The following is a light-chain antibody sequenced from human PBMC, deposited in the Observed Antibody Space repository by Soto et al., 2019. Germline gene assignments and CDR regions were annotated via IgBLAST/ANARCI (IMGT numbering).Light chain of an antibody. CDR1: QSVGGF. CDR2: DTS. CDR3: QHRSNWPPMYT. J-gene: IGKJ2*01. V-gene: IGKV3-11*01. Sequence: EIVLTQSPATLSLSPRERATLSCRASQSVGGFLAWYQQKSGQAPRLLIYDTSKRATGIPARFSGSGSGTDFTLTISSLEPEDFAIYHCQHRSNWPPMYTLGQGTKLEIK.